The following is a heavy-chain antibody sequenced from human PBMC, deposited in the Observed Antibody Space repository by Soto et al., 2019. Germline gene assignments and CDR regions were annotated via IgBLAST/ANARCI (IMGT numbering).Heavy chain of an antibody. CDR3: ARVYSSGWSEFCFDY. V-gene: IGHV4-30-4*01. D-gene: IGHD6-19*01. J-gene: IGHJ4*02. CDR2: IYYSGST. Sequence: QVQLQESGPGLVKPSLTLSLTCTVSGGSISSGDYYWSWIRQPPGKGLEWIGYIYYSGSTYYNPSLKSRVTISVDTSKNQFSLKLSSVTAADTAVYYCARVYSSGWSEFCFDYWGQGTLVTVSS. CDR1: GGSISSGDYY.